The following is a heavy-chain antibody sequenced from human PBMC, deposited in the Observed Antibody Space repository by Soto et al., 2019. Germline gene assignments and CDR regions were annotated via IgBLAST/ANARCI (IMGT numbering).Heavy chain of an antibody. Sequence: GGSLRLSCTASGFTFGDYAMIWFRQAPGKGLEWVGFIRSKAYGGTTEYAASVKGRFTISRDDSKSIAYLQMNSLKTEDTAVYYCTREPDFWSGYYLDHYFDYWVQGTLVTVSS. J-gene: IGHJ4*02. V-gene: IGHV3-49*03. CDR1: GFTFGDYA. CDR2: IRSKAYGGTT. D-gene: IGHD3-3*01. CDR3: TREPDFWSGYYLDHYFDY.